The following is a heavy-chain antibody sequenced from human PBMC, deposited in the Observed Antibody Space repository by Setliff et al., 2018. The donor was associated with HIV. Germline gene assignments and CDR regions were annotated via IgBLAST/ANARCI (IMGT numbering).Heavy chain of an antibody. CDR3: ARHGHFYDSSSSDAFDI. D-gene: IGHD3-22*01. CDR2: VSYSGST. V-gene: IGHV4-59*08. J-gene: IGHJ3*02. Sequence: SDTLSLTCNVSGGSISTYYWSWIRQPPGKGLEWLGYVSYSGSTNFNPSLESRLAMSVDMSKNHFSLKLRSVTAADTAVYYCARHGHFYDSSSSDAFDIWGHGTMVTVSS. CDR1: GGSISTYY.